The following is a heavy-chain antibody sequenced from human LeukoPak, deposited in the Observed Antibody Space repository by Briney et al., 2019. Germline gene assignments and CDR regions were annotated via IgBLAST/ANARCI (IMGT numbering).Heavy chain of an antibody. J-gene: IGHJ5*02. CDR3: ARDSRSYYDFWSGLNWFDP. CDR1: GLTFSDYY. CDR2: ISSSGSTI. V-gene: IGHV3-11*01. D-gene: IGHD3-3*01. Sequence: GGSLRLSCAASGLTFSDYYMSWLRQARGKGMEWGSYISSSGSTIYYPDSVKGRFTISRYNANNSLYLQMNSLRPEDTAVYYCARDSRSYYDFWSGLNWFDPWGQGTLVTVSS.